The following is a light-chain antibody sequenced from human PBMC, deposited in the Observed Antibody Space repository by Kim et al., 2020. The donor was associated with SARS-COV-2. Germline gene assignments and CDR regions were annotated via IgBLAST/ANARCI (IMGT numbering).Light chain of an antibody. J-gene: IGKJ4*01. Sequence: PGDRATLSCRASQSVSSYLAWYQQKPGQAPRLLIYDASNRATGIPARFSGSGSGTDFTLTISSLEPEDFAVYYCQQRSNWPPEGTFGGGTKVDIK. CDR2: DAS. CDR1: QSVSSY. V-gene: IGKV3-11*01. CDR3: QQRSNWPPEGT.